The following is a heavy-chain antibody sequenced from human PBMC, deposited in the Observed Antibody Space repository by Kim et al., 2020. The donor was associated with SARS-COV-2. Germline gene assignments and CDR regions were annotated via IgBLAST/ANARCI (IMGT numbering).Heavy chain of an antibody. D-gene: IGHD5-18*01. Sequence: SETLSLTCSVSGGSISSNYWSWIRQPPGKGLEWIGYVYYSGSGTTNYNPSLRSRVSISVDASKNHFSLKLSSVTAADTAVYYCARGSGYSSGPFDYWGQG. CDR3: ARGSGYSSGPFDY. CDR1: GGSISSNY. CDR2: VYYSGSGTT. J-gene: IGHJ4*02. V-gene: IGHV4-59*01.